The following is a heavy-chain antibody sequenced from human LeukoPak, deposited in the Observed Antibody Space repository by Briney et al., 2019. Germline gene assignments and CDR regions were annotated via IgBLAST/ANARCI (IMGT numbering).Heavy chain of an antibody. CDR3: ARSVPFDP. Sequence: SVKVSCKASGYTFTGYYMHWVRQAPGQGLEWMGRIIPILGIANYAQKFQGRVTITADKSTSTAYMELSSLRSEDTAVYYCARSVPFDPWGQGTLVTVSS. V-gene: IGHV1-69*02. CDR1: GYTFTGYY. CDR2: IIPILGIA. J-gene: IGHJ5*02.